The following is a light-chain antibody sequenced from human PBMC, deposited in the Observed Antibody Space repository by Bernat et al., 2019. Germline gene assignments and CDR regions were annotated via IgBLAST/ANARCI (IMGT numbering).Light chain of an antibody. Sequence: DIQLTQSPSFLSASVGDRVTITCRASQVIGTYVAWYQQKPGKAPNLRIYGASTLQYGVPSRFSGSGIGTEFPLTISSLQPDDSASYYCQQLNSFPITFGQGTRLEIK. V-gene: IGKV1-9*01. CDR3: QQLNSFPIT. CDR2: GAS. CDR1: QVIGTY. J-gene: IGKJ5*01.